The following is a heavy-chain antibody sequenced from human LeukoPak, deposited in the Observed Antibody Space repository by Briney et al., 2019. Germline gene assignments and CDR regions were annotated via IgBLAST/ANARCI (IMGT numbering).Heavy chain of an antibody. J-gene: IGHJ6*02. D-gene: IGHD3-3*01. CDR1: GYTFTSYD. Sequence: ASVKVSCKASGYTFTSYDINWVRQATGQGLEWMGWMNPNSGNTGYAQKFQGRVTMTRNASISTAYMELSSLRSEDTAVYYCAKVSVWSGYYSGMDVWGQGTTVTVSS. V-gene: IGHV1-8*01. CDR3: AKVSVWSGYYSGMDV. CDR2: MNPNSGNT.